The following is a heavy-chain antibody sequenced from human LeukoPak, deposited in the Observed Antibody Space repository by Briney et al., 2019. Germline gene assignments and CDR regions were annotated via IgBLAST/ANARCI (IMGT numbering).Heavy chain of an antibody. J-gene: IGHJ4*02. CDR2: IKQDGSEK. CDR3: ARDMPRNSYCSSTSCYNRRFDY. CDR1: GFTFSSYW. Sequence: GGSLGLSCAASGFTFSSYWMSWVRQAPGKGLEWVANIKQDGSEKYYVDSVKGRFTISRDNAKNSLYLQMNSLRAEDTAVYYCARDMPRNSYCSSTSCYNRRFDYWGQGTLVTVSS. V-gene: IGHV3-7*01. D-gene: IGHD2-2*02.